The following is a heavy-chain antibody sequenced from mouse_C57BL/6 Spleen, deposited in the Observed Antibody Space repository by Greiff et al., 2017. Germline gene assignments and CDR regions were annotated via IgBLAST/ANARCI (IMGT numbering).Heavy chain of an antibody. J-gene: IGHJ3*01. V-gene: IGHV1-80*01. Sequence: QVQLQQSGAELVKPGASVKISCKPSAYAFSSYWMNWLKQRPGKGLEGIGQIYPGDGDTNYNGKFKGKATLTADKSSSTAYMQLSSLTSEDSAVYFCARRDSSGSWFAYWGQGTLVTVSA. CDR1: AYAFSSYW. CDR3: ARRDSSGSWFAY. D-gene: IGHD3-2*02. CDR2: IYPGDGDT.